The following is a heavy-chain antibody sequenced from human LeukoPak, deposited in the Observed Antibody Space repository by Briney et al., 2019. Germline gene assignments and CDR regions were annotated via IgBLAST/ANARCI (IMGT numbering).Heavy chain of an antibody. J-gene: IGHJ4*02. CDR2: ISGSGGSP. CDR1: GFTFRSYA. CDR3: AKVQDELRLGKGSDY. Sequence: GGSLRLSCAASGFTFRSYAMTWVRQAPGKGLEWVSGISGSGGSPYYADSVKGRFTISRDNSKNTLYLQMNSLRAEDTAVYYCAKVQDELRLGKGSDYWGQGTLVTVSS. V-gene: IGHV3-23*01. D-gene: IGHD3-16*01.